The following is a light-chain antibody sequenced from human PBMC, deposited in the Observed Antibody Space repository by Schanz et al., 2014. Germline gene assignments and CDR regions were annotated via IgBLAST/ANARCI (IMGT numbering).Light chain of an antibody. CDR3: TSYTSIRTWV. V-gene: IGLV2-8*01. J-gene: IGLJ3*02. CDR2: EVN. CDR1: SSDVGAYNF. Sequence: QSALTQPPSASGSPGQSVTISCTGTSSDVGAYNFVSWYEQHPGKAPKLMINEVNKRPSGVPDRFSGSKSGNTASLTISDLQAEDEADYYCTSYTSIRTWVFGGGTKLTVL.